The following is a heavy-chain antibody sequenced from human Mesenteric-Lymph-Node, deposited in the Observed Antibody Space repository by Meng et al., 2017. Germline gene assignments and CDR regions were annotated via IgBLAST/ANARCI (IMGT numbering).Heavy chain of an antibody. CDR2: ISRGDSDV. Sequence: GESLKISCQGSGYRFNTYWMGWVRQPPGKGLEWMGFISRGDSDVQYSKSVQGQVTISADKSITTVYLQWSSLKAADTAMYYCARIIESWFFDYWGQGTRVTVSS. J-gene: IGHJ4*02. CDR3: ARIIESWFFDY. CDR1: GYRFNTYW. D-gene: IGHD3-10*01. V-gene: IGHV5-51*01.